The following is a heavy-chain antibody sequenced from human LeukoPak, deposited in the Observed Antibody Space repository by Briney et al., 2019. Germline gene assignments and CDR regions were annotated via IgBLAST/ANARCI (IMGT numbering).Heavy chain of an antibody. J-gene: IGHJ3*02. CDR1: GGSISSGSYY. V-gene: IGHV4-61*02. CDR2: IYTSGST. CDR3: ARAPDYDFRENAFDI. D-gene: IGHD3-3*01. Sequence: SETLSLTCTVSGGSISSGSYYWSWIRQPAGKGLEWIGRIYTSGSTNYNPSLKSRVTISVDTSKNQFSLKLSSVTAADTAVYYCARAPDYDFRENAFDIWGQRDNGHRLF.